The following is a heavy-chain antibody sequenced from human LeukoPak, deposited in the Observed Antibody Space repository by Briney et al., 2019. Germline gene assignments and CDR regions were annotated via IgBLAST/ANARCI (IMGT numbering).Heavy chain of an antibody. Sequence: GASVKVSCKASGYTFTRYGISWVRQAPGQGLEWIGWISGYNGNIKYAQKVQGRVTMTTDTSTSTAYMELRSLRSDDTAVYYCARDCSGGSCYDGVDYWGQGTLVTV. CDR2: ISGYNGNI. J-gene: IGHJ4*02. CDR1: GYTFTRYG. V-gene: IGHV1-18*01. D-gene: IGHD2-15*01. CDR3: ARDCSGGSCYDGVDY.